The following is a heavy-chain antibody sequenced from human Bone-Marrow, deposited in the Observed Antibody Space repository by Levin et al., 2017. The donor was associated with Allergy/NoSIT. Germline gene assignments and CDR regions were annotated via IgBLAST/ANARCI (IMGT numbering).Heavy chain of an antibody. J-gene: IGHJ4*02. CDR1: GFTFSSYS. CDR3: ARTQWLVSISPFDY. V-gene: IGHV3-21*01. CDR2: ISSSSSYI. Sequence: GESLKISCAASGFTFSSYSMNWVRQAPGKGLEWVSSISSSSSYIYYADSVKGRFTISRDNAKNSLYLQMNSLRAEDTAVYYCARTQWLVSISPFDYWGQGTLVTVSS. D-gene: IGHD6-19*01.